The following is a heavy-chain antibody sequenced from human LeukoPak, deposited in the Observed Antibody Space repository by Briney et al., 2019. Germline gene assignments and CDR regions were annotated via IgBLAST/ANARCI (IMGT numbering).Heavy chain of an antibody. CDR3: ARWIYYFDS. D-gene: IGHD5-12*01. V-gene: IGHV3-23*01. Sequence: GGSLRLSCAASGFTFSNYAMNWVRQAPGKGLEWVSAISTGADTTLYADSVKGRFTISRDNSRNTLYLQMNGLRAEDTAIYHCARWIYYFDSWGQATLVTVSS. J-gene: IGHJ4*02. CDR2: ISTGADTT. CDR1: GFTFSNYA.